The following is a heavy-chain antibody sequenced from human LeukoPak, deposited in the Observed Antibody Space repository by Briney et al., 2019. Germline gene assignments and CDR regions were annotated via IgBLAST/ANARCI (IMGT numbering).Heavy chain of an antibody. D-gene: IGHD5-18*01. J-gene: IGHJ3*02. CDR1: GYSFTSYW. CDR3: ARRPGYSYGYRRAFDI. V-gene: IGHV5-51*01. CDR2: IYPGDSDT. Sequence: GESLKISCKGSGYSFTSYWIGWVRQMPGKGLEWMGIIYPGDSDTRYSPSFQGQVTISADKSISTAYLHWSSLKASDTAMYYCARRPGYSYGYRRAFDIWGQGTMVTVSS.